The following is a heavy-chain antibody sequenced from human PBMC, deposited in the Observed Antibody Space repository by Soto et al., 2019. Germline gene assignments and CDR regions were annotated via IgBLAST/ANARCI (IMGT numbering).Heavy chain of an antibody. CDR3: AARPIYGSVVIDY. Sequence: SVKVSCKASGFTFTSSAMQWVRQARGQRLEWIGWIVVGSGNTNYAQKFQERVTITRDMSTSTAYMELSSLRSEDTAVYYCAARPIYGSVVIDYWGQGTLVTVSS. D-gene: IGHD3-10*01. J-gene: IGHJ4*02. CDR2: IVVGSGNT. V-gene: IGHV1-58*02. CDR1: GFTFTSSA.